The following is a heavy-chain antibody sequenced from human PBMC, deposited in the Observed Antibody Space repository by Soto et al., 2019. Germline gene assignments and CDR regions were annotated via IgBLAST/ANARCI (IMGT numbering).Heavy chain of an antibody. V-gene: IGHV3-73*02. CDR3: TRSGTGTTAHLDY. D-gene: IGHD1-7*01. J-gene: IGHJ4*02. Sequence: EVQLVEAGGGLVQPGGSLKLSCAASGFTFSGSAMHWVRQASGKGLEWGGRMRSKANSYATAYVASVKGRFTISRDDTKTTAYLQMNSPKTEDAAVYYCTRSGTGTTAHLDYWGQGTLVTVSS. CDR1: GFTFSGSA. CDR2: MRSKANSYAT.